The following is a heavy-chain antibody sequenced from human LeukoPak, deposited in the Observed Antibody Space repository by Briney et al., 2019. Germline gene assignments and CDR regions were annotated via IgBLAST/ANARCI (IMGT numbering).Heavy chain of an antibody. Sequence: SETLSLTCSVSGGSVSSSSNYWGWIRQPPGKGLQWIGSIYYTGGTHYNPSLKSRVTISVDPSKNPFSLKMSSVTAADTAVHYCARLEAIRVDLDYWGQGTLVSDSS. CDR3: ARLEAIRVDLDY. D-gene: IGHD2-21*01. CDR2: IYYTGGT. V-gene: IGHV4-39*01. J-gene: IGHJ4*02. CDR1: GGSVSSSSNY.